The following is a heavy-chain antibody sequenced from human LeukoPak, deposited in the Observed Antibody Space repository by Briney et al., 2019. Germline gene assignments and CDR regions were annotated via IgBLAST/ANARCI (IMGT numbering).Heavy chain of an antibody. D-gene: IGHD6-6*01. Sequence: GASVKVSCKASGYTFTSYYMHWVRQAPGQGLEWMGIINPSGGSTSYAQKFQGRVTMTRDMSTSTVYVELSSLRSEDTAVYYCARGLVKGVDLDYWGQGTLVTVSS. CDR1: GYTFTSYY. CDR3: ARGLVKGVDLDY. J-gene: IGHJ4*02. V-gene: IGHV1-46*01. CDR2: INPSGGST.